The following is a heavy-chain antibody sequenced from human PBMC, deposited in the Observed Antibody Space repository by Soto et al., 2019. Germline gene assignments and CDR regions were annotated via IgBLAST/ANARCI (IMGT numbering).Heavy chain of an antibody. Sequence: QVQLVESGGGVVQPGRSLRLSCAASGFTFSSYGMHWVRQAPGKGLEWVAVIWYDGSNKYYADSVKGRFTISRDNSKNTLYLQMNSLRAEDTAVYYCARGRRGRGATLFDYWGQGTLVTVSS. CDR2: IWYDGSNK. V-gene: IGHV3-33*01. CDR3: ARGRRGRGATLFDY. D-gene: IGHD1-26*01. J-gene: IGHJ4*02. CDR1: GFTFSSYG.